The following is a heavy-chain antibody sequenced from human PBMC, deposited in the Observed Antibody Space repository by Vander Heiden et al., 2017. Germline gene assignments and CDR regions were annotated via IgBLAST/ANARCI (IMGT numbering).Heavy chain of an antibody. CDR2: LSGSGGST. CDR3: AKDWYYYGSGSPGMDV. Sequence: EVQLLESGGSLVQPGGSLRLSCAASGFTFNNYGMPWVRQAPGKGLEWVSGLSGSGGSTYYADSVKGRFTISRDNSKNTMYLQMNSLRVEDTAVYYCAKDWYYYGSGSPGMDVWGKGTTVTVSS. CDR1: GFTFNNYG. V-gene: IGHV3-23*01. J-gene: IGHJ6*04. D-gene: IGHD3-10*01.